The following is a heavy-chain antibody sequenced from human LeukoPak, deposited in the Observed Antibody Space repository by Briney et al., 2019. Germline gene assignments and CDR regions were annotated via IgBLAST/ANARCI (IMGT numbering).Heavy chain of an antibody. CDR2: FYPGDSDT. Sequence: GEAPEISLQGSGYHLPSYWIGRGRPVPGKGPEGVGIFYPGDSDTTYSPSLQDLVTISVDKSIATAYQQWSSLKAADTAIYCCAREAAETDGYNSAFDYGGQGTLVTVAS. J-gene: IGHJ4*02. CDR3: AREAAETDGYNSAFDY. V-gene: IGHV5-51*01. CDR1: GYHLPSYW. D-gene: IGHD5-24*01.